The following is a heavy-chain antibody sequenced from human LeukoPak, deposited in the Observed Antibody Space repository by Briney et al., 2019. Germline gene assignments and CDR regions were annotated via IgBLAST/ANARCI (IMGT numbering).Heavy chain of an antibody. V-gene: IGHV4-34*01. CDR2: INLSGST. D-gene: IGHD2-2*01. J-gene: IGHJ5*02. CDR3: ARGFRYCSSTSCYVSGWFDP. CDR1: GGSFSGYY. Sequence: SETLSLTCAVYGGSFSGYYWSWIRQPPGKGLEWIGEINLSGSTNYNPSLKSRVTISVDTSKNQFSLKLSSVTAADTAVYYCARGFRYCSSTSCYVSGWFDPWGQGTLVTVSS.